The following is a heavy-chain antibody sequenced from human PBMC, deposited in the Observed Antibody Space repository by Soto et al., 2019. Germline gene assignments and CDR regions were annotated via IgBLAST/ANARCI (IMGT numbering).Heavy chain of an antibody. J-gene: IGHJ4*02. V-gene: IGHV3-53*01. CDR1: GFTVSRNY. CDR2: IYSGGST. D-gene: IGHD5-12*01. Sequence: QTGGSLRLSCAASGFTVSRNYMSWVRQAPGKGLEWVSVIYSGGSTYSADSVKGRFTISRDNSKNTLYLQMNSLRAEDTAVYYCARARDGYNFLYEPTWGQGTLVTVSS. CDR3: ARARDGYNFLYEPT.